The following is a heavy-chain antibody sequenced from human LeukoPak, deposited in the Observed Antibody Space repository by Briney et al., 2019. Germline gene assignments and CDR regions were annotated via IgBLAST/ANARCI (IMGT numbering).Heavy chain of an antibody. CDR3: ARVGGDLVRGVIYGSNPDWFDP. CDR1: GYTFTGYY. J-gene: IGHJ5*02. D-gene: IGHD3-10*01. CDR2: INPNSGGT. Sequence: ASVKVSCKASGYTFTGYYMHWVRQAPGQGLEWMGWINPNSGGTSYAQKLQGRVTMTTDTSTSTAYMELRSLRSDDTAVYYCARVGGDLVRGVIYGSNPDWFDPWGQGTLVTVSS. V-gene: IGHV1-2*02.